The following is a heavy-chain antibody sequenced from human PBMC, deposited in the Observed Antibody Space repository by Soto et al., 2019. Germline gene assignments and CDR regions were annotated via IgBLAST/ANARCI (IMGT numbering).Heavy chain of an antibody. J-gene: IGHJ3*02. CDR3: ARSGGLGGVIAKPAFDI. D-gene: IGHD3-16*02. CDR1: GGSISSGGYY. Sequence: QVQLQESGPGLVKPSQTLSLTCTVSGGSISSGGYYWSWIRQHPGKGLEWIGYIYYSGSTYYNPSLKSRVTISVDTSKNQCSLKLSSVTAADTAVYYCARSGGLGGVIAKPAFDIWGQGTMVTVSS. V-gene: IGHV4-31*03. CDR2: IYYSGST.